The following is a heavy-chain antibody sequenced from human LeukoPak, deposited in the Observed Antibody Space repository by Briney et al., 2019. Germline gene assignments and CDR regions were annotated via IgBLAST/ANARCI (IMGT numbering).Heavy chain of an antibody. CDR3: ARVGASVGAIDY. CDR2: IKSDGSST. V-gene: IGHV3-74*01. CDR1: GFIFSTYW. D-gene: IGHD1-26*01. Sequence: TGGSLRLSCVASGFIFSTYWIHWVRQAPGKGLVWVSRIKSDGSSTSYADSVKGRFTISRDNAKNTPYLQMNSLRAEDTAVYYCARVGASVGAIDYWGQGTLVTVSS. J-gene: IGHJ4*02.